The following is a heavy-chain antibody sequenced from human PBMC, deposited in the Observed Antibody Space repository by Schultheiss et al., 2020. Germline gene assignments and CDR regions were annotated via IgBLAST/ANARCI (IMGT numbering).Heavy chain of an antibody. Sequence: GGSLRLSCAASGFTFSSYAMHWVHQAPGKGLEWVAVISYDGSNKYYADSVKGRFTISRDNAKNSLYLQMNSLRVEDTAVYYCARDLGSFDFFDLWGRGTLVTVSS. CDR2: ISYDGSNK. J-gene: IGHJ2*01. CDR3: ARDLGSFDFFDL. V-gene: IGHV3-30-3*01. CDR1: GFTFSSYA. D-gene: IGHD3-9*01.